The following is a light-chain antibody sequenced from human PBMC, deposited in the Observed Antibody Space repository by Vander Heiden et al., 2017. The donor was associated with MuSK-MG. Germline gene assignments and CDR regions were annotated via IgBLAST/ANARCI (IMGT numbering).Light chain of an antibody. CDR3: QQYGSSLIT. V-gene: IGKV3-20*01. J-gene: IGKJ5*01. Sequence: IALTSSPATLSLSPGERATLYCRASQSVSSSYLAWYQQKPGQAPRLLIYGASNRATGIPDRFSGSGSGTDFTLTISRLEPEDFAVYYCQQYGSSLITFGQGTRLEIK. CDR1: QSVSSSY. CDR2: GAS.